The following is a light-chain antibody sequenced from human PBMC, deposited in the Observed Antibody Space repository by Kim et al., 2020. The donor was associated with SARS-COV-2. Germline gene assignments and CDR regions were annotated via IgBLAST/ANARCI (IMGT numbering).Light chain of an antibody. CDR3: QQYDSSPRT. Sequence: IVLTQSPGTLSLSPGERATLSCRTSQSVSTYLAWYQQRPGQAPRLLIFGASSRATGIPDRFSGSGSGTDFTLTISRLEPEDLAVYYCQQYDSSPRTFGQGTKVDIK. CDR2: GAS. CDR1: QSVSTY. V-gene: IGKV3-20*01. J-gene: IGKJ1*01.